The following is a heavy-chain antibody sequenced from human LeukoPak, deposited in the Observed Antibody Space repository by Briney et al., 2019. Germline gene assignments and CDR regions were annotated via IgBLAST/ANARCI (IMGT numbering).Heavy chain of an antibody. J-gene: IGHJ4*02. CDR2: IRNKTYRGTT. CDR3: ARVSRGPHPYYYDSSGYMDY. V-gene: IGHV3-49*04. Sequence: GGSLRLSCTASGLTFGDYAMSWVRQAPGKGLGWEGFIRNKTYRGTTEYAASVKGRFTISRDNSKNTLYLQMNSLRAEDTAVYYCARVSRGPHPYYYDSSGYMDYWGQGTLVTVSS. D-gene: IGHD3-22*01. CDR1: GLTFGDYA.